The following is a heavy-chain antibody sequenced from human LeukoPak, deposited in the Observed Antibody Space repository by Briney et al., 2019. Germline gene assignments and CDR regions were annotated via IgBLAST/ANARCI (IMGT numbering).Heavy chain of an antibody. J-gene: IGHJ4*02. V-gene: IGHV3-30*03. CDR3: AALSDY. CDR2: ISYDGSNK. CDR1: GFTFSSYV. Sequence: GRSLRLSCAASGFTFSSYVMHWVRQAPGKGLEWVAVISYDGSNKYYADSVKGRFTISRDNSKNTLYLQMNSLRAEDTAVYYCAALSDYWGQGTLVTVSS.